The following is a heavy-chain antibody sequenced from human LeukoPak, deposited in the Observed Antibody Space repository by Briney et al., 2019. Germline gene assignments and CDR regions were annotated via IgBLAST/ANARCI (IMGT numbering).Heavy chain of an antibody. Sequence: SLKLSCKASGFTFTSNNINWVRHATGQGLEWMVWINPNSGNTVYAQTFKGRVTITRDTSMTTASMELSRLRSEDTAVYYCARVYSGSYNGWGRGTLVTVSS. CDR1: GFTFTSNN. J-gene: IGHJ4*02. V-gene: IGHV1-8*01. CDR3: ARVYSGSYNG. D-gene: IGHD1-26*01. CDR2: INPNSGNT.